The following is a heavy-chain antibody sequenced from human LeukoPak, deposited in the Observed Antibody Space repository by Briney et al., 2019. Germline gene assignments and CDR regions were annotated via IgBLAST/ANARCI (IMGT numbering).Heavy chain of an antibody. CDR3: ARDFREDYDFWSGYNWFDP. CDR1: GFTFSSYS. CDR2: ISSSSSTI. J-gene: IGHJ5*02. Sequence: GGSLRLSCAASGFTFSSYSMNWVRQAPGKGLEWVSYISSSSSTIYYAGSVKGRFTISRDNAKNSLYLQMNSLRAEDTAVYYCARDFREDYDFWSGYNWFDPWGQGTLVTVSS. V-gene: IGHV3-48*01. D-gene: IGHD3-3*01.